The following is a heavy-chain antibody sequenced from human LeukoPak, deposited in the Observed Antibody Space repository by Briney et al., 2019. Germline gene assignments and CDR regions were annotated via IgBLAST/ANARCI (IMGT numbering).Heavy chain of an antibody. D-gene: IGHD6-13*01. V-gene: IGHV4-34*01. Sequence: PSETLSLTCAVYGGSFSGYYWSWIRQPPGKGLEWIGEINHSGSTNCNPSLKSRVTISVDTSKNQFSLKLSSVTAVDTAVYYCARGYSSSWFANYFDYWGQGTLVTVSS. CDR1: GGSFSGYY. CDR3: ARGYSSSWFANYFDY. J-gene: IGHJ4*02. CDR2: INHSGST.